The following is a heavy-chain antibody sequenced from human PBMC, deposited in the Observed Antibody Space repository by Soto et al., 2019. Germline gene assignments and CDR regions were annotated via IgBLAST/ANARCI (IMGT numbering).Heavy chain of an antibody. CDR3: ARAYEGDYFDY. Sequence: QVQLVESGGGVVQPGRYLRLSCAASGFTFSSYAMHWVRQAPGKGLECVAVISYDGSNKYYADSVKGRFTISRDNSKNTLYLQMNSLRAEDTAVYYCARAYEGDYFDYWGQGTLVTVSS. V-gene: IGHV3-30-3*01. D-gene: IGHD3-16*01. CDR1: GFTFSSYA. J-gene: IGHJ4*02. CDR2: ISYDGSNK.